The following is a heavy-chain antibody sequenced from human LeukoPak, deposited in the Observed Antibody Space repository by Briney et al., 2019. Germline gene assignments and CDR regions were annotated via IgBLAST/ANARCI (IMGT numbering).Heavy chain of an antibody. CDR2: INHSGST. D-gene: IGHD1-26*01. Sequence: PSETLSLTCAVYGGSFSGYYWSWIRQPPGKGLEWIGEINHSGSTNYNPSLKSRVTISVDTSKNQFSLKLSSVTAADTAVYYCARHGGIVGAYFDYWGQGTLVTVSS. J-gene: IGHJ4*02. CDR3: ARHGGIVGAYFDY. CDR1: GGSFSGYY. V-gene: IGHV4-34*01.